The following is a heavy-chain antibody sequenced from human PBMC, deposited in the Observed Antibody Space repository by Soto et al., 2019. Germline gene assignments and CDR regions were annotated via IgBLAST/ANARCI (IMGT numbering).Heavy chain of an antibody. V-gene: IGHV1-69*13. J-gene: IGHJ5*02. CDR2: IIPIFGTA. Sequence: SVKVSCKASGGTFSSYAISWVRQAPGQGLEWMGGIIPIFGTANYAQKFQGRVTITADESTSTAYMELSSLRSEDTAVYYCARDPSITGTTSGWFDPWGQGTLVTVSS. D-gene: IGHD1-20*01. CDR3: ARDPSITGTTSGWFDP. CDR1: GGTFSSYA.